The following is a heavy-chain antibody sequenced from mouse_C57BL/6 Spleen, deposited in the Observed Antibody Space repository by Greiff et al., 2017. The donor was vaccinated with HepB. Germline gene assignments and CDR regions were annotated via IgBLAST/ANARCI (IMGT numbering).Heavy chain of an antibody. CDR1: GFSLTSYG. Sequence: QVQLKQSGPGLVQPSQSLSITCTVSGFSLTSYGVHWVRQSPGKGLEWLGVIWRGGSTDYNAAFMSRLSITKDNSKSQVFFKMNSLQADDTAIYYCAKQIPASYYDYDDYAMDYWGQGTSVTVSS. CDR3: AKQIPASYYDYDDYAMDY. V-gene: IGHV2-5*01. J-gene: IGHJ4*01. CDR2: IWRGGST. D-gene: IGHD2-4*01.